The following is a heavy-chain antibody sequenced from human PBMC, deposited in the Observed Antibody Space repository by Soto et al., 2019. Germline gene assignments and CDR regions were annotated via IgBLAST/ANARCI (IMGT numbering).Heavy chain of an antibody. Sequence: EVQLVESGGGLVQPGGSLRLSCSASGLIFSSYWMTWVGHAPGKGLEWVANVKQDGSEQHYVDSVKGRFTISRDNVKNSLFLQMNSLRAEDTAVYYCVGGSGWVMDYWGQGTLVTVSS. D-gene: IGHD6-19*01. CDR2: VKQDGSEQ. CDR1: GLIFSSYW. J-gene: IGHJ4*02. CDR3: VGGSGWVMDY. V-gene: IGHV3-7*03.